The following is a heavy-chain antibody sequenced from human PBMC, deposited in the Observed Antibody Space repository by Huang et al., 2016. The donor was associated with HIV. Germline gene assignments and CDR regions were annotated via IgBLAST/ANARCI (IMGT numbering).Heavy chain of an antibody. D-gene: IGHD2-8*01. V-gene: IGHV3-7*01. CDR3: ATKAYAMDV. J-gene: IGHJ6*02. Sequence: LVESGGGLVRPGGSLRLSCAGSTVTFSAYWMTWVRQSPGQGLEWVASSRQDGSEKHYVDSVEGRFNISRDNGKKLLFLEMRSLGVDDTAVYFCATKAYAMDVWGQGTTVIVSS. CDR1: TVTFSAYW. CDR2: SRQDGSEK.